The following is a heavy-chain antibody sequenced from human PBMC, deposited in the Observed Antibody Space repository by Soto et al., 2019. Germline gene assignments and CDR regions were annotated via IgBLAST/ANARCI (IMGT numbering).Heavy chain of an antibody. CDR1: GGSISSYY. D-gene: IGHD4-17*01. CDR3: ARESTVISAFDI. CDR2: IYYSGST. Sequence: SEPLSLTCTVSGGSISSYYWSWIRQPPGKGLEWIGYIYYSGSTNYNPSLKSRVTISVDTSKNQFSLKLSSVTAADTAVYYCARESTVISAFDIWGQGTMVTVSS. V-gene: IGHV4-59*01. J-gene: IGHJ3*02.